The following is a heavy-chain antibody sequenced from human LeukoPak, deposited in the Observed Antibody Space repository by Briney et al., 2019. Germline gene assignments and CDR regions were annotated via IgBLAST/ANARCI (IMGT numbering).Heavy chain of an antibody. CDR1: GGTFSGYA. CDR2: IIAMIGTA. V-gene: IGHV1-69*13. D-gene: IGHD4-17*01. Sequence: SVKVSCKASGGTFSGYAINWVRRAPGQGLEWMGGIIAMIGTAKYAQRFQGRVTITADESTSTACMEVSSLRSEDTAVYYCAIFQGTYGDNGNDHWGQGTLVIVSS. CDR3: AIFQGTYGDNGNDH. J-gene: IGHJ4*02.